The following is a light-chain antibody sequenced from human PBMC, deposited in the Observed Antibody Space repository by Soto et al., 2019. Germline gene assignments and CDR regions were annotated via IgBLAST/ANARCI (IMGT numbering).Light chain of an antibody. CDR1: SSNIGKYY. CDR2: EDT. Sequence: QSALTQPPSVSAAPGQRVTISCSGSSSNIGKYYVSWYQQFPGTAPKLLTYEDTKRPSGIPDRFSASKSGTSATLGITGLQTGDEADYYCGAWDTSLTEVVFGGGTQLTVL. J-gene: IGLJ2*01. V-gene: IGLV1-51*02. CDR3: GAWDTSLTEVV.